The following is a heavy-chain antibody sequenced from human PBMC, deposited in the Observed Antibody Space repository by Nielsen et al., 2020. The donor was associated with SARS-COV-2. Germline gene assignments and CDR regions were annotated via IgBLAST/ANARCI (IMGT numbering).Heavy chain of an antibody. V-gene: IGHV3-30*18. CDR3: AKDLGPGYVAAAMLGYYYYYGMDV. CDR1: GFTFSSYG. J-gene: IGHJ6*02. CDR2: ISYDGSNK. D-gene: IGHD2-2*01. Sequence: GESLKISCAASGFTFSSYGMHWVRQAPGKGLEWVAVISYDGSNKYYADSVKGRFTISRDNSKNTLYLQMNSLRAEDTAVYYCAKDLGPGYVAAAMLGYYYYYGMDVWSQGTTVTVSS.